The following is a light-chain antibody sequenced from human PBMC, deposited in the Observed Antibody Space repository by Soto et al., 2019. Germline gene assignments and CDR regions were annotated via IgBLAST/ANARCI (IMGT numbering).Light chain of an antibody. CDR2: GSS. J-gene: IGLJ2*01. Sequence: QSALTQPPSVSGAPGQRVTISCTGSSSNIGAGYDVHWYQQLPGTAPKLLIYGSSNRPSGVPDRFSGSKSGPSASLAITGLQAEDEADYYCQSYDSSLSGLVVFGGGTKLTVL. CDR3: QSYDSSLSGLVV. CDR1: SSNIGAGYD. V-gene: IGLV1-40*01.